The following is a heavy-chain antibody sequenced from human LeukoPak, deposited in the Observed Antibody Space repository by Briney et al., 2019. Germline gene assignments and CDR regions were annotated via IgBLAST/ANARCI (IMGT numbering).Heavy chain of an antibody. CDR2: ISGSGGST. Sequence: HPGGSLRLSCAASGFTVSSNYMSWVRQAPGKGLEWVSAISGSGGSTYYADSVKGRFTISRHNSKNTLYLQMNSLRAEDTAVYYCAKDLVYGDYEVYWGQGTLVTVSS. CDR3: AKDLVYGDYEVY. V-gene: IGHV3-23*01. J-gene: IGHJ4*02. D-gene: IGHD4-17*01. CDR1: GFTVSSNY.